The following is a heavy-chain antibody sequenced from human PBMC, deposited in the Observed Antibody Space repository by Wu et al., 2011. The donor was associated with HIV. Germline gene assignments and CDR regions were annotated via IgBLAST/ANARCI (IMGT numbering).Heavy chain of an antibody. CDR1: GYTFTTYY. D-gene: IGHD3-22*01. CDR3: ARGIPYYYESSGYSSTPYYFDY. J-gene: IGHJ4*02. CDR2: INPSGGST. V-gene: IGHV1-46*01. Sequence: QVQLVQSGAEVKKPGASVKVSCKASGYTFTTYYMHWVRQAPGQGLEWMGIINPSGGSTTYAQKFQGRVTMTRDTSTSTVYMELSSLRSEDTAVYYCARGIPYYYESSGYSSTPYYFDYWGQGTLVTVSS.